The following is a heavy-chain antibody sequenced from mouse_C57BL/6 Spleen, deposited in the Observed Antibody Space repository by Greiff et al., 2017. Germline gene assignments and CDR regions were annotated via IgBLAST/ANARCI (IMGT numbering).Heavy chain of an antibody. J-gene: IGHJ3*01. CDR2: ISSGGSYT. CDR1: GFTFSSYG. CDR3: ARHDYGSSYVPWFAY. V-gene: IGHV5-6*01. Sequence: EVKLVESGGDLVKPGGSLKLSCAASGFTFSSYGMSWVRQTPDKRLEWVATISSGGSYTYYPASVKGRFTISRDNAKNTLYLQMSSLKSEDTAMYYCARHDYGSSYVPWFAYWGQGTLVTVSA. D-gene: IGHD1-1*01.